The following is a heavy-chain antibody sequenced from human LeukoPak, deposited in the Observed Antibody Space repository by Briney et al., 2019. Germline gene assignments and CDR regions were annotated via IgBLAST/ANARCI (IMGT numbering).Heavy chain of an antibody. CDR1: GFTFSNYW. Sequence: GGSLRLSCAASGFTFSNYWMNWVRQAPGKGLEWVSYISSSSSTIYYADSVKGRFTISRDNAKNSLYLQMNSLRAEDTAVYYCARDLYSYGYRYFDYWGQGTLVTVSS. J-gene: IGHJ4*02. D-gene: IGHD5-18*01. CDR2: ISSSSSTI. V-gene: IGHV3-48*04. CDR3: ARDLYSYGYRYFDY.